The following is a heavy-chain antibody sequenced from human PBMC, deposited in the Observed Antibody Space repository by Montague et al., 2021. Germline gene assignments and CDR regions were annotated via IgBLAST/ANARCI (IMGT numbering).Heavy chain of an antibody. D-gene: IGHD6-13*01. J-gene: IGHJ5*02. CDR2: IYYSGNS. Sequence: SETLSLTCTVSGASISSNIYYWGWIRQPPGKGLEWVGSIYYSGNSFYQPSLKSRITMAVDTSKNQFSLKLGSVTAADTAIYYCARVFSSWYVGWFDPWGQGTLVTVSS. CDR1: GASISSNIYY. V-gene: IGHV4-39*07. CDR3: ARVFSSWYVGWFDP.